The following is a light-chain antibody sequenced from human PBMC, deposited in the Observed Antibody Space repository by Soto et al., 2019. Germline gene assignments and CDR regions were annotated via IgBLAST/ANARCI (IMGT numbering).Light chain of an antibody. CDR2: EVS. CDR3: TSYTGSSTLLYV. J-gene: IGLJ1*01. CDR1: SSDGGGFKY. V-gene: IGLV2-14*01. Sequence: QSALSQPASVSGSPGQSITISCTVTSSDGGGFKYVSWYQLHPGKAPKLVIYEVSNRPSGVSNRFSGSKSGNTASLTISELQADNEADYYCTSYTGSSTLLYVFGTGTKVTVL.